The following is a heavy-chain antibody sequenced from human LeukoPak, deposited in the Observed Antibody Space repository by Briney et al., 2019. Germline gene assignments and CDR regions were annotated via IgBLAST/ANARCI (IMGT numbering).Heavy chain of an antibody. V-gene: IGHV4-34*01. D-gene: IGHD1-26*01. J-gene: IGHJ4*02. CDR2: INHSGST. CDR1: GGSFNGYY. CDR3: ATSSGNYYY. Sequence: PSETLSLTCAVYGGSFNGYYWSWIRQPPGKGLEWIGEINHSGSTNYNPSLKSRVTISVDTSKNQFSLKLSSVTAADTAVYYCATSSGNYYYWGQGTLVTVSS.